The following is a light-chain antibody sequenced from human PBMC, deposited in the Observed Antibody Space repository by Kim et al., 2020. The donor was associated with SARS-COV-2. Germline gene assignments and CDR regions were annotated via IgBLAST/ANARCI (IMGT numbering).Light chain of an antibody. J-gene: IGKJ1*01. Sequence: EIVLTQSPATLSLSPGERATLSCRASQSVNNYLAWYQQKPGQAPRLLIYDASNRATGIPARFSGSGSGTEFTLTISSLEPEDFAVYYCHQRSSWLWTFGQGTKVDIK. CDR1: QSVNNY. CDR2: DAS. V-gene: IGKV3-11*01. CDR3: HQRSSWLWT.